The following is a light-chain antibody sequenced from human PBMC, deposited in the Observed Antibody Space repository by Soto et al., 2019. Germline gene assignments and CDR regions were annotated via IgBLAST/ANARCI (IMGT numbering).Light chain of an antibody. CDR3: QQYGSSLRT. J-gene: IGKJ1*01. Sequence: EIVMTQSPATLSLSPGERATLSCRASQSVGKYLVWYQQKPGQAPRLLIYDASNRATGIPARFSGSGSGTDFTLTISRLDPEYSAVYYCQQYGSSLRTVGQVTKV. CDR2: DAS. CDR1: QSVGKY. V-gene: IGKV3-20*01.